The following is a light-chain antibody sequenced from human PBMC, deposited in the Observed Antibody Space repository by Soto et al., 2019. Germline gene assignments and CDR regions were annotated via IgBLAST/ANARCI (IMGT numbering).Light chain of an antibody. V-gene: IGKV1-39*01. J-gene: IGKJ1*01. CDR2: ATS. CDR1: QSIAGY. Sequence: IQMTQSPSSLSASVGDRVTITCRASQSIAGYLNWYQQKPGEAPKLLIYATSTLQSGVPSRFSGSGSGADYTLTISSLQPEDFATYSCQQSYSTPQTFGQGTKVDIK. CDR3: QQSYSTPQT.